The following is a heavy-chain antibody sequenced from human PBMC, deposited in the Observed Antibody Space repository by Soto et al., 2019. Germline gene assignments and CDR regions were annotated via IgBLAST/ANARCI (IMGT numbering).Heavy chain of an antibody. CDR3: ARVVGMYYYDSSGLEEDAFDI. D-gene: IGHD3-22*01. J-gene: IGHJ3*02. Sequence: ASVKVSCKASGVTFSSYAISWVRQAPGKGLEWMGGIIPYNGNTNYAQKFQGRVTMTTDTSTSTAYMEMRSLRSDDTAVYYCARVVGMYYYDSSGLEEDAFDIWGQGTMVTVSS. CDR1: GVTFSSYA. V-gene: IGHV1-18*01. CDR2: IIPYNGNT.